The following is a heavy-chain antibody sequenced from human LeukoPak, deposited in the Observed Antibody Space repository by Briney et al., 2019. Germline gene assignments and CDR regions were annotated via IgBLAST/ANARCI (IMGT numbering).Heavy chain of an antibody. CDR3: ARAHYNWNEPPFDS. CDR2: IWYDGSNK. J-gene: IGHJ4*02. D-gene: IGHD1-20*01. V-gene: IGHV3-33*01. Sequence: GGSLRLSCAASGFFFSSYGMHWVRLAPGKGLEWVALIWYDGSNKYYADSVKGRFPISRDNSKNTLSLQMNSLRAEDTAVYYCARAHYNWNEPPFDSWGQGTLVTVSS. CDR1: GFFFSSYG.